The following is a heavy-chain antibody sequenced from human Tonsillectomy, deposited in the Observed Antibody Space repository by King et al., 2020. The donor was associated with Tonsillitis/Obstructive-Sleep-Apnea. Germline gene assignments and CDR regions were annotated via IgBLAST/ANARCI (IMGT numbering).Heavy chain of an antibody. CDR2: IKSKTDGGTT. CDR3: TTDGKIVGAKGFAY. D-gene: IGHD1-26*01. V-gene: IGHV3-15*07. CDR1: GFTFSNAW. Sequence: EVQLVESGGGLVKPGGSLRLSCAASGFTFSNAWMNWVRQAPGKGLEWVGRIKSKTDGGTTDYAAPVKGRFTITRDDSKNTLYLQMNSLKTEDTSVYYCTTDGKIVGAKGFAYWGQGTLVTVSS. J-gene: IGHJ4*02.